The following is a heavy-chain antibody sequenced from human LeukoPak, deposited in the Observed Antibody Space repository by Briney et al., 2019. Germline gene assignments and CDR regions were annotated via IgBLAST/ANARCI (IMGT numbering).Heavy chain of an antibody. Sequence: GGPLRLSCAASGFTFSSYAMSWVRQAPGKGLEWVSDISGSGGSTYYADSVKGRFTISRDNSKNTLYLQMNSLRAEDTAVYYCAKVGYCSSTSCPNDYWGQGTLVTVSS. V-gene: IGHV3-23*01. D-gene: IGHD2-2*01. CDR3: AKVGYCSSTSCPNDY. CDR1: GFTFSSYA. J-gene: IGHJ4*02. CDR2: ISGSGGST.